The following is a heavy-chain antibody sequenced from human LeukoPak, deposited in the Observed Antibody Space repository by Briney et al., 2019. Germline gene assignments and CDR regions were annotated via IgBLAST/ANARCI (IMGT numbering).Heavy chain of an antibody. Sequence: ASVKVSCKASGYTFTGYYMHWVRQAPGQGLEWMGRINPNSGGTNYAQKFQGRVTMTRDTSISTAYMELSRLRSDDTAVYYCATLGYCSSTSCYGPFDYWGQGTLVTVSS. CDR1: GYTFTGYY. V-gene: IGHV1-2*06. D-gene: IGHD2-2*01. CDR3: ATLGYCSSTSCYGPFDY. CDR2: INPNSGGT. J-gene: IGHJ4*02.